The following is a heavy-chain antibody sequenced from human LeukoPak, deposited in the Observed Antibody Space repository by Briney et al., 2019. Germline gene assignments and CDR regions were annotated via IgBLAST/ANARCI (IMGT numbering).Heavy chain of an antibody. CDR1: GFIFSSYS. Sequence: GGSLRLSCAASGFIFSSYSMDWVRQAPGKGLEWVSYISGNCCTIYYADSVKGRFTISRDNARNSLYLQMNTLRDDDTAVYYCAKSYFGGNRGDWFDPWGQGTLVTVSS. CDR2: ISGNCCTI. CDR3: AKSYFGGNRGDWFDP. D-gene: IGHD4-23*01. J-gene: IGHJ5*02. V-gene: IGHV3-48*02.